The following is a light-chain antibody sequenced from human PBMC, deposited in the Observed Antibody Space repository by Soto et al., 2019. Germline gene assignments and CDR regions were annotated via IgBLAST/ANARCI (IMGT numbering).Light chain of an antibody. J-gene: IGKJ1*01. V-gene: IGKV4-1*01. Sequence: DIVMTQSPDSLAVSLGERATINCKSSQSFLYSSNNKNYLAWYQQKPGQPPKLLIYWASTRESGVPDRFSGSGSGTDFTLTISSLQSEDFAVYYCQQYNNWPWTFGQGTKVDI. CDR3: QQYNNWPWT. CDR2: WAS. CDR1: QSFLYSSNNKNY.